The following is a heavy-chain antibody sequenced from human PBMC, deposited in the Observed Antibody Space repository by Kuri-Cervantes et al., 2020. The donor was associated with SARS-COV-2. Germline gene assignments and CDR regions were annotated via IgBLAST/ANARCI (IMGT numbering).Heavy chain of an antibody. Sequence: GGSLRLSCAASGLTFSSYGMHWVRQAPGKGLEWVAVIWYDGSNKCYADSVKGRFTISRDNSKNTLYLQMNSLRAEDTAVYYCAKSRWQQLSWLDYWGQGTLVTVSS. J-gene: IGHJ4*02. CDR3: AKSRWQQLSWLDY. CDR1: GLTFSSYG. CDR2: IWYDGSNK. D-gene: IGHD6-13*01. V-gene: IGHV3-33*06.